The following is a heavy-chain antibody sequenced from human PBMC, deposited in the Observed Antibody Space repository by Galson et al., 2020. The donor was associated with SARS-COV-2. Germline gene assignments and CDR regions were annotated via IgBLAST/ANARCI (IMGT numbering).Heavy chain of an antibody. Sequence: GGSLRLSCAASGFTFSSYAMNWVRQAPGKGLEWVSAISGSGGHTYYADSVKGRFTISRDNSQNTLYLQMSSLRAEDTAVYYCAKVGDCGGDCYSGLSTGIFDYWGQGTLVTVSS. CDR2: ISGSGGHT. CDR1: GFTFSSYA. J-gene: IGHJ4*02. V-gene: IGHV3-23*01. D-gene: IGHD2-21*02. CDR3: AKVGDCGGDCYSGLSTGIFDY.